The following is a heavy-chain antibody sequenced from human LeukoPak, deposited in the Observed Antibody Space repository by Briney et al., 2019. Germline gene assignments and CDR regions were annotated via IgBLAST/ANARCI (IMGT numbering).Heavy chain of an antibody. CDR3: ARGSGSTSRY. D-gene: IGHD6-19*01. J-gene: IGHJ4*02. Sequence: ASVKVSCKASGYTLTSYAITWVRQAPGQGLEWMGWISTHNGDTKYAQILQGRVTMTTDTSTSTAYMELRSLRSDDTSVYYCARGSGSTSRYWGQGTLVTVSS. CDR1: GYTLTSYA. V-gene: IGHV1-18*01. CDR2: ISTHNGDT.